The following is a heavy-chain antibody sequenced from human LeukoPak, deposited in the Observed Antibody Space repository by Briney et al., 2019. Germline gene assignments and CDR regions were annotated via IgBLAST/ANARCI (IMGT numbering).Heavy chain of an antibody. Sequence: SETLSLTCTVSGGSISSYYWSWIRQPPGKGLEWIGYIYYSGSTNYNPSLKSRVTISVDTSKNQLSLKLSSVTAADTAVYYCARAVYCGGDCYSGAFDIWGQGTMVTVSS. CDR2: IYYSGST. V-gene: IGHV4-59*01. J-gene: IGHJ3*02. CDR1: GGSISSYY. CDR3: ARAVYCGGDCYSGAFDI. D-gene: IGHD2-21*02.